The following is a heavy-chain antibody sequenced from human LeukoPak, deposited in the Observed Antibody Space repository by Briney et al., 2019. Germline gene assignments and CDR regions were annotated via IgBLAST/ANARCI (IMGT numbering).Heavy chain of an antibody. J-gene: IGHJ4*02. CDR1: GFTFSSYA. CDR2: ISYDGSNK. Sequence: PGGSLRLSCAASGFTFSSYAMHWVRQAPGKGLEWVAVISYDGSNKYYADSVKGRFTISRDNSKNTLYLQMNSLRAEDTAVYYCARDRLGEPREYYFVYWGQGTLVTVSS. V-gene: IGHV3-30*04. CDR3: ARDRLGEPREYYFVY. D-gene: IGHD2-21*01.